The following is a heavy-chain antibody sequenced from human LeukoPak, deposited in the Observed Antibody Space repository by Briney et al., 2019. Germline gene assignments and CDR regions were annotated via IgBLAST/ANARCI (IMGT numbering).Heavy chain of an antibody. V-gene: IGHV4-39*01. CDR2: VYYSGST. CDR1: GGSISSSSSYY. CDR3: AREDGGFDY. Sequence: SETLSLTCTVSGGSISSSSSYYWGWIRQPPGKGLTWIGNVYYSGSTYYNPSLKSRLTVSVDTSKNQFSLKLRSVTAADTAVYYCAREDGGFDYWGQGTLVTVSS. D-gene: IGHD2-15*01. J-gene: IGHJ4*02.